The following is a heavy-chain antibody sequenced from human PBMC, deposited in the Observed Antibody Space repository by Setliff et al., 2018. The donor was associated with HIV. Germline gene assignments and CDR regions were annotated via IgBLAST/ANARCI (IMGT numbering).Heavy chain of an antibody. CDR2: IEQDGSEK. CDR1: GFSLSYYR. Sequence: PGGSLRLSCAASGFSLSYYRMNWVRQAPGKGLEWVANIEQDGSEKYYVDSVKGRFTISRDNTKNSLYLQMDSLRAEDTAVYYCAGVVDTSGGYWGSFYRYMDVWGKGTTVTVSS. D-gene: IGHD3-10*01. CDR3: AGVVDTSGGYWGSFYRYMDV. V-gene: IGHV3-7*03. J-gene: IGHJ6*03.